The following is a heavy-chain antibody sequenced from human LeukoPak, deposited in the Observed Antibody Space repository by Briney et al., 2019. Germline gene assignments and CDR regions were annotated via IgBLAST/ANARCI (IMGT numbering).Heavy chain of an antibody. Sequence: GGSLRLSCAASGFTFSSYDMHWIRQAPGKGLEWVAVISYDGSNKYFADSVKGRFTISRDNSQNTLYLQMNSLRAEDTAVYYCAHLAREYDTSGYYSGDFDSWGQGTLVTVSS. V-gene: IGHV3-30*03. CDR2: ISYDGSNK. D-gene: IGHD3-22*01. CDR3: AHLAREYDTSGYYSGDFDS. CDR1: GFTFSSYD. J-gene: IGHJ4*02.